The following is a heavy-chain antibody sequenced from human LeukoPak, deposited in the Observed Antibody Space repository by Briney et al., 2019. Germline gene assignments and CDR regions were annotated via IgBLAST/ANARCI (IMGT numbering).Heavy chain of an antibody. CDR3: ARASYSSSWFPTYFDY. V-gene: IGHV3-7*01. Sequence: PGGSLRLSCAASGFTVSSNYMSWVRQAPGKGLEWVANVKQDGSEKYYVDSVKGRFTISRDNGKNSLYLQMNSLRAEDTAVYYCARASYSSSWFPTYFDYWGQGTLVTVSS. D-gene: IGHD6-13*01. J-gene: IGHJ4*02. CDR2: VKQDGSEK. CDR1: GFTVSSNY.